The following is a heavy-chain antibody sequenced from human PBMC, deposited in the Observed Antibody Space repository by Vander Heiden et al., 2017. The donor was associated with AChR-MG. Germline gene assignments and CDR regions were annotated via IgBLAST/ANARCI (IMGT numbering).Heavy chain of an antibody. V-gene: IGHV4-34*01. CDR2: INHRGST. J-gene: IGHJ5*02. Sequence: QVQLQQWGAGLLKPSETLSLTCAVYGGSFSGYYWSWIRQPPGKGLEWIGEINHRGSTNYNPSLKSRVTISVETSKNKLSMKMSSVTAADTAVDYCARGNWFDPWGQGTLVTVSS. CDR3: ARGNWFDP. CDR1: GGSFSGYY.